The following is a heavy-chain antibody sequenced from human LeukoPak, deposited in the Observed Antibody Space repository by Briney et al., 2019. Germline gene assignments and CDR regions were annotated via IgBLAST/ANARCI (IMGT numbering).Heavy chain of an antibody. CDR1: GFIFSTYT. Sequence: GGSLRLSCSASGFIFSTYTMYWVRRAPGKGLEYVSVINGDGRTTYYIDSVKGRFTISRDNSKNTLYLQMSSLRADDTAVYYCVGDQVDDTGYLRWGQGTRVTVSA. CDR3: VGDQVDDTGYLR. CDR2: INGDGRTT. J-gene: IGHJ4*02. V-gene: IGHV3-64D*06. D-gene: IGHD5-12*01.